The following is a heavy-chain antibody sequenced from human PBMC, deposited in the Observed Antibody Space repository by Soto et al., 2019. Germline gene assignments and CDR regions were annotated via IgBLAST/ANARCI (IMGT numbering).Heavy chain of an antibody. D-gene: IGHD3-22*01. CDR3: ARVRYYYDSSGYYYEGAFDI. V-gene: IGHV5-51*01. Sequence: GESLKISCKGSGYSFTSYWIGWVRQLPGKGLEWMGIIYPGDSDTRYSPSFQGQVTISADKSISTAYLQWSSLKASDTAMYYCARVRYYYDSSGYYYEGAFDIWGQGTMVTVSS. CDR1: GYSFTSYW. CDR2: IYPGDSDT. J-gene: IGHJ3*02.